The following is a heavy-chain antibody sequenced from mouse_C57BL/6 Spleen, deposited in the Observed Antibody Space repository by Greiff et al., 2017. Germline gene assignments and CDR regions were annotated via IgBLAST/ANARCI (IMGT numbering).Heavy chain of an antibody. V-gene: IGHV1-55*01. CDR1: GYTFTSYW. Sequence: QVQLQQSGAELVKPGASVKMSCKASGYTFTSYWITWVKQRPGQGLEWIGDIYPGSGSTNYNEKFKSKATLTVDTSSSTAYMQLSSLTSEDSAVYYCAGFITTVVAKEDWYFDVWGTGTTVTVSS. CDR2: IYPGSGST. CDR3: AGFITTVVAKEDWYFDV. D-gene: IGHD1-1*01. J-gene: IGHJ1*03.